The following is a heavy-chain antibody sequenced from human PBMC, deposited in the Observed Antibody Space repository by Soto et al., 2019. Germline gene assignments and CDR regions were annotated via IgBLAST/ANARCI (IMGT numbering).Heavy chain of an antibody. J-gene: IGHJ4*02. Sequence: SETLSLTCAVYGGSFSGYYWSWIRQPPGKGLEWIGEINHSGSTNYNPSLKSRVTISVDTSKNQFSLKLSTVTTADTAVYYCARGLLVRGDFDYWGQGTLVTVSS. CDR2: INHSGST. CDR3: ARGLLVRGDFDY. V-gene: IGHV4-34*01. D-gene: IGHD3-10*01. CDR1: GGSFSGYY.